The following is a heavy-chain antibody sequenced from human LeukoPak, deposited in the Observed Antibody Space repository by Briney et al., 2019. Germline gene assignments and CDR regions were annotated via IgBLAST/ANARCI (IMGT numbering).Heavy chain of an antibody. CDR2: INCNGGST. D-gene: IGHD2-15*01. Sequence: GGSLRLSCAASAFTFYDYGMIWLRQAPGKGLEWFSGINCNGGSTAYADSVKVRFTITRDNATNSRSLQMNSLRAEDTALYYCARDSSYCSGGSCYYYYYMDVWGKGTTVTVSS. J-gene: IGHJ6*03. CDR1: AFTFYDYG. V-gene: IGHV3-20*04. CDR3: ARDSSYCSGGSCYYYYYMDV.